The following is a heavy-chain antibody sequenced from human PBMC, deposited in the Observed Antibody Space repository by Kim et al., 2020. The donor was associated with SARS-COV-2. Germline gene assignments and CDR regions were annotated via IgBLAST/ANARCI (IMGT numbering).Heavy chain of an antibody. CDR3: AREGFGEKPYYYGMDV. Sequence: GGSLRLSCAASGFTFSDYYMSWIRQAPGKGLEWVSYISSSGSTIYYADSVKGRFTISRDNAKNSLYLQMNSLRAEDTAVYYCAREGFGEKPYYYGMDVWGQGTTVTVSS. D-gene: IGHD3-10*01. CDR1: GFTFSDYY. V-gene: IGHV3-11*04. J-gene: IGHJ6*02. CDR2: ISSSGSTI.